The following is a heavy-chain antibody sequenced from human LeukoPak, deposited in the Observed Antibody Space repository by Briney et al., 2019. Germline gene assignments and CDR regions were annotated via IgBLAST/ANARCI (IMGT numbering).Heavy chain of an antibody. J-gene: IGHJ4*02. V-gene: IGHV3-30*02. D-gene: IGHD2-15*01. CDR1: GFTFSSYG. CDR2: IRYDGSNK. CDR3: AKDVGYCSGGSCYYFDY. Sequence: GGSLRLSWAASGFTFSSYGMHWVRQAPGKGLEWVAFIRYDGSNKYYADSAKGRFTISRDNSKNTLYLQMNSLRAEDTAVYYCAKDVGYCSGGSCYYFDYWGQGTLVTVSS.